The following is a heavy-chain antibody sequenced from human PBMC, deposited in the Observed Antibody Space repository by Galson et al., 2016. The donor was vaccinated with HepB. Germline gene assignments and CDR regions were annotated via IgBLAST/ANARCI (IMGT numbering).Heavy chain of an antibody. Sequence: SLRLSCAASGFSFGNSWMTWVRQAPEKGLEWVANIKPDGTTKNYVGSVRGRFAIARDNAKNSLYLQMNSLRPEDTAVYYCAKKGSSNWDPFDYWGQGTLVTVSS. J-gene: IGHJ4*02. V-gene: IGHV3-7*01. CDR1: GFSFGNSW. D-gene: IGHD6-13*01. CDR3: AKKGSSNWDPFDY. CDR2: IKPDGTTK.